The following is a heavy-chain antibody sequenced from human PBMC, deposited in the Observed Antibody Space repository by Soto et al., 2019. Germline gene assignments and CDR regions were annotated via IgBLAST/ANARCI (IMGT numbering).Heavy chain of an antibody. Sequence: PGGSLRLSCAASGFTFSNAWMNWVRQAPGKGLEWVGRIKSKTDGGTTDYAAPVKGRFTISRDDSKNTLYLQMNSLKTEDTAVYYCTFSITIFGVVMAESYWGQGTLVTVSS. J-gene: IGHJ4*02. CDR3: TFSITIFGVVMAESY. D-gene: IGHD3-3*01. CDR1: GFTFSNAW. CDR2: IKSKTDGGTT. V-gene: IGHV3-15*07.